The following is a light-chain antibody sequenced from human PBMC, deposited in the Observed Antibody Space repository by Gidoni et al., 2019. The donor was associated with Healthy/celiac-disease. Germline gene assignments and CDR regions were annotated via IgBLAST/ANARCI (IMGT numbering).Light chain of an antibody. J-gene: IGLJ1*01. CDR1: SSDVGSYNR. CDR2: ESG. V-gene: IGLV2-23*03. CDR3: CSYAGSSTFLYV. Sequence: QSALTQPASVSGSPGQSITIPCTGTSSDVGSYNRVSWYQQHPGKAPKLMIYESGKQPSGVSSRFSGSKSGNTASLTISGLQAEDEADYYCCSYAGSSTFLYVFGTGTKVTVL.